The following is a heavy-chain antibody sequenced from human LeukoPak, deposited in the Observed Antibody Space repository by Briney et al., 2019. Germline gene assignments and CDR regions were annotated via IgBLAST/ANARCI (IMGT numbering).Heavy chain of an antibody. J-gene: IGHJ5*02. V-gene: IGHV4-30-2*01. D-gene: IGHD3-3*01. CDR1: GASISSGDYS. Sequence: SETLSLTCDVSGASISSGDYSWNWIRQPPGKGLEWIGYIYYSGTTHYNPSLKSLFTISVDRSKNQFSLKLNSVTAADTAVYYCAKNGQSGFSFDPWGQGTLVTVSS. CDR2: IYYSGTT. CDR3: AKNGQSGFSFDP.